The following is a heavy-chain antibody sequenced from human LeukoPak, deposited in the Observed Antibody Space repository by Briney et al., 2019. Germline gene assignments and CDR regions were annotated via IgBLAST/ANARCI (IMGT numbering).Heavy chain of an antibody. D-gene: IGHD1-14*01. J-gene: IGHJ4*02. CDR3: VRTNPWDLTYYFDY. CDR2: IYTSGST. CDR1: GGSISSYY. V-gene: IGHV4-4*07. Sequence: PSETLSLTCTVSGGSISSYYWSWIRQPAGKGLEWIGRIYTSGSTNYNPSLESRVTMSVETSKNQFSLRLTSVTAADTAVYYCVRTNPWDLTYYFDYWGQGTLVTVSS.